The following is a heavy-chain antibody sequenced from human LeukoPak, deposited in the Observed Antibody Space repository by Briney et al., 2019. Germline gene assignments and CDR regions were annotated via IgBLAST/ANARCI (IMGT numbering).Heavy chain of an antibody. CDR2: IVVGSGNT. CDR1: GFTFSNSA. Sequence: GASVKVSCKASGFTFSNSAVQWVQQARGQRLEWIGWIVVGSGNTNYAQKFQERVTITRDMSTSTAYMELSSLRSEDTAVYYCTSDPTFYSGRYCFDYWGQGTLVTVSS. D-gene: IGHD1-26*01. CDR3: TSDPTFYSGRYCFDY. J-gene: IGHJ4*02. V-gene: IGHV1-58*01.